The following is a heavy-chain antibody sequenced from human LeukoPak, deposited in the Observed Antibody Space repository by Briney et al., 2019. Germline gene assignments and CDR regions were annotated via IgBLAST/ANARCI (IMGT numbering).Heavy chain of an antibody. V-gene: IGHV1-8*01. CDR1: GYTFTSYD. Sequence: ASVKVSCKASGYTFTSYDINWVRQANGQGLEWMGWMNPNSGNTGYAQKFQGRVTMTRNTSISTAYMELSSLRSEDTAVYYCARFFYDSSGYYLGNWGQGTLVTVSS. J-gene: IGHJ4*02. CDR3: ARFFYDSSGYYLGN. D-gene: IGHD3-22*01. CDR2: MNPNSGNT.